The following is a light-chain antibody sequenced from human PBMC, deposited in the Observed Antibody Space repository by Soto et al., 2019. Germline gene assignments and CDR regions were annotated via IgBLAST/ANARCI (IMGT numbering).Light chain of an antibody. CDR2: KAS. J-gene: IGKJ1*01. CDR1: QSISTW. Sequence: GDRVTITCRASQSISTWLAWFQQKPGKAPKVLISKASTLESGVPSRFSGDGSGTEFTLTISSLQTDDSATYYCQQFGAGSPWMFGQGTKVEIK. V-gene: IGKV1-5*03. CDR3: QQFGAGSPWM.